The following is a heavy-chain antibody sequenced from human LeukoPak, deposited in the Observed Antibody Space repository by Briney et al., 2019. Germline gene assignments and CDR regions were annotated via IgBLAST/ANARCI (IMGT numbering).Heavy chain of an antibody. CDR1: GFTFSSYA. D-gene: IGHD5-18*01. V-gene: IGHV3-23*01. CDR2: ISGSGDST. J-gene: IGHJ4*02. CDR3: AKVSSYGLTIDY. Sequence: GGSLRLSCAASGFTFSSYAMSWFRQAPGKGLEWVSAISGSGDSTYYADSVKGRFTISRDNSKNTLYLQMNSLRAEDTAVYYCAKVSSYGLTIDYWGQGTLVTVSS.